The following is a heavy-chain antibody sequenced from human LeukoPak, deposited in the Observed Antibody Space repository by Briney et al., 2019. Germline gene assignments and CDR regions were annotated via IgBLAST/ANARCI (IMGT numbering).Heavy chain of an antibody. CDR3: ARYSSSWTDAFDI. CDR1: GGSISSYY. V-gene: IGHV4-4*07. D-gene: IGHD6-13*01. J-gene: IGHJ3*02. Sequence: PPETLSLTCIVSGGSISSYYWSWIRQPAGKGLEWIGRIYSSGSTNYNPSLKSRVTMSVDTSKNQFSLKLSSVTAADTAVYYCARYSSSWTDAFDIWGQGTMVTVSS. CDR2: IYSSGST.